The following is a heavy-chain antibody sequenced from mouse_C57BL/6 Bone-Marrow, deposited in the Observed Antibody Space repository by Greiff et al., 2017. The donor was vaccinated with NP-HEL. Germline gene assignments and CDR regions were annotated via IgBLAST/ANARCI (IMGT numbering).Heavy chain of an antibody. CDR1: GFTFSSYG. D-gene: IGHD1-1*01. Sequence: EVHLVESGGDLVKPGGSLKLSCAASGFTFSSYGMSWVRQTPDKRLEWVATISSGGSYTYYPDSVNGRFTISRDNAKNTLYLQMSSLKSEDTAMYYCARHTYYGSSPFAYWGQGTLVTVSA. CDR2: ISSGGSYT. J-gene: IGHJ3*01. CDR3: ARHTYYGSSPFAY. V-gene: IGHV5-6*01.